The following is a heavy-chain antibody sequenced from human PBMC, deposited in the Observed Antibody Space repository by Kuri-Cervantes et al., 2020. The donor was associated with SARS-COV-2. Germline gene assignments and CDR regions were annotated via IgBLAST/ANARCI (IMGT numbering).Heavy chain of an antibody. J-gene: IGHJ4*02. CDR2: ISSSSTI. CDR1: GFTFSDYY. Sequence: GGSLRLSSAASGFTFSDYYMNWVRQAPGKGLEWVSSISSSSTIYYADSVKGRFTISRDNAKNSLYLQMNSLRAEDTAVYYCAKSGYGDYLYFDYWGQGTLVTVSS. V-gene: IGHV3-69-1*01. D-gene: IGHD4-17*01. CDR3: AKSGYGDYLYFDY.